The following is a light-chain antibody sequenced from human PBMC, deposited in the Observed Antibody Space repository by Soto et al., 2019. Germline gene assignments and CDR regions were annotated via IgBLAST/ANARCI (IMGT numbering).Light chain of an antibody. CDR2: DAS. V-gene: IGKV3-15*01. CDR3: QQYNYWPPWT. Sequence: ILMTQSPATLSLSPGERATLSCRASQSVSNSLAWYQQKRGQAPRLLIYDASTRATGIPARFCGSGSGTEFTLTISGLQSEDFAVYYCQQYNYWPPWTFGQGTMVEIK. J-gene: IGKJ1*01. CDR1: QSVSNS.